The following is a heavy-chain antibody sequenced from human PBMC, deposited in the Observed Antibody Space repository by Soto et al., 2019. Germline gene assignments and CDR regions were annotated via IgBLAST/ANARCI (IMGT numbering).Heavy chain of an antibody. D-gene: IGHD2-2*01. Sequence: GGSLRLSCAASGFTFRSYWMHWVRQAPGKGLVWVSHITGDGSSTSYADSVKGRFTISRDNAKNTLYLQMNSLRAEDTAVYYCARRLDCGSPPCPPYYWGQGTLVTVSS. J-gene: IGHJ4*02. CDR1: GFTFRSYW. CDR3: ARRLDCGSPPCPPYY. CDR2: ITGDGSST. V-gene: IGHV3-74*01.